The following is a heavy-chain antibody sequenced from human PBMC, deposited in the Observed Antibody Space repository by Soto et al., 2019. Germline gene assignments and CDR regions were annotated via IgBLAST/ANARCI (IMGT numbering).Heavy chain of an antibody. CDR2: IIPILGIA. CDR1: GGTFSSYT. V-gene: IGHV1-69*04. J-gene: IGHJ4*02. Sequence: SVKVSCKASGGTFSSYTISWVRQAPGQGLEWMGRIIPILGIANYAQKFQGRVTITADKSASTAYMELSSLRSEDTAVYYCAREGGYSSGWAFDYWGQGTLVTVSS. D-gene: IGHD6-19*01. CDR3: AREGGYSSGWAFDY.